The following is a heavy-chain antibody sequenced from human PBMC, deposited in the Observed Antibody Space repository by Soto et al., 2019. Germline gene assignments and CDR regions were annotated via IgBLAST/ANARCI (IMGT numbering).Heavy chain of an antibody. CDR2: IWYDGSNK. CDR3: ARGRNYYDSSGYYSPFDY. Sequence: QVQLVESGGGVVQPGRSLRLSCAASGFTFSSYGMHWVRQAPGKGLEWVAVIWYDGSNKYYADSVKGRFTISRDNSKNTMYLPMNSLRAEDTAVYYCARGRNYYDSSGYYSPFDYWGQGTLVTVSS. D-gene: IGHD3-22*01. V-gene: IGHV3-33*01. J-gene: IGHJ4*02. CDR1: GFTFSSYG.